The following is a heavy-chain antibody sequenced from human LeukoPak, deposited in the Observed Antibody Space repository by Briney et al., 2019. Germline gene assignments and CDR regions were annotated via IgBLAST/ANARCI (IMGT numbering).Heavy chain of an antibody. Sequence: SGGSLRLSCAASGFTFDDYAMHWVRQAPGKGLEWVSGISWNSGSIGYADSVKGRFTIYRDNSKNTMYLQMNSLRADDTAVYYCVRGVLANYYSVAFYFDYWGQGTLVTVSS. V-gene: IGHV3-9*01. CDR3: VRGVLANYYSVAFYFDY. CDR1: GFTFDDYA. D-gene: IGHD3-10*01. CDR2: ISWNSGSI. J-gene: IGHJ4*02.